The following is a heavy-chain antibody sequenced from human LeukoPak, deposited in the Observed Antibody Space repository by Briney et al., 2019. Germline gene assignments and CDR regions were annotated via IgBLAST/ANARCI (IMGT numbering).Heavy chain of an antibody. D-gene: IGHD3-9*01. V-gene: IGHV3-74*01. CDR1: GFTFSSYW. J-gene: IGHJ4*02. CDR3: ARGPYILTGYYLGDY. CDR2: INSDGSST. Sequence: GGSLRLSCAASGFTFSSYWMHWVRQAPGKGLVWVSRINSDGSSTSYADSVKGRFTISRDNAKNTLYLQMNSLRAEDTAVYYCARGPYILTGYYLGDYWGQGTLVTVSS.